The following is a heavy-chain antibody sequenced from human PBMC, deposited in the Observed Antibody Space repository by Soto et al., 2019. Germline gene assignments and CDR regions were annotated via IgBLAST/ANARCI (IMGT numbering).Heavy chain of an antibody. CDR2: LNPDGSRT. V-gene: IGHV3-74*01. CDR1: GFTFSSYW. CDR3: ASVRTGYYNFDY. D-gene: IGHD3-9*01. J-gene: IGHJ4*02. Sequence: EVQLVESGGGLVQPGGSLRLSCAASGFTFSSYWMRWVRQAPGKGLVWVSRLNPDGSRTSYADSVKGRFTISRDNAKNTLYLQMNSLRAEDTALYYCASVRTGYYNFDYWGQGTLVTVSS.